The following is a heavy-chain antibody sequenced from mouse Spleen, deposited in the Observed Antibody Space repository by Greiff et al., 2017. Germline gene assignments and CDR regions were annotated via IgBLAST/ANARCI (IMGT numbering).Heavy chain of an antibody. CDR1: GYTFTSYW. V-gene: IGHV1-64*01. D-gene: IGHD2-3*01. J-gene: IGHJ4*01. Sequence: VQLQQPGAELVKPGASVKLSCKASGYTFTSYWMHWVKQRPGQGLEWIGMIHPNSGSTNYNEKFKSKATLTVDKSSSTAYMQLSSLTSEDSAVYYCAREERLLGDYYAMDYWGQGTSVTVSS. CDR3: AREERLLGDYYAMDY. CDR2: IHPNSGST.